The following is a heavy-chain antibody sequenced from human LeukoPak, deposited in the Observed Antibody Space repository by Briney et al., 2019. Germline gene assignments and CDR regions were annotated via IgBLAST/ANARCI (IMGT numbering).Heavy chain of an antibody. D-gene: IGHD3-3*01. J-gene: IGHJ5*02. V-gene: IGHV4-39*01. CDR3: ARRAIFGVVGFDP. CDR2: IYYSGST. CDR1: GGSISSSSYY. Sequence: SETLSLTCTVSGGSISSSSYYWGWIRQPPGKGLEWIGSIYYSGSTYYNPPLKSRVTISVDTSKNQFSLKLSSVTAADTAVYYCARRAIFGVVGFDPWGQGTLVTVSS.